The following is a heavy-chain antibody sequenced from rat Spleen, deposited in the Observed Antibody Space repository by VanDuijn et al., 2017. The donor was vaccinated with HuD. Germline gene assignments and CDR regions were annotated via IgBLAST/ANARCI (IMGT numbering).Heavy chain of an antibody. CDR3: TTGGTTLYVMDV. J-gene: IGHJ4*01. V-gene: IGHV5-20*01. CDR2: ISYDGSSI. D-gene: IGHD1-10*01. CDR1: GFTFSDYY. Sequence: EVQLVESGGGLVQPGRSLKLSCAASGFTFSDYYMAWVRQAPTKGLVWVATISYDGSSIYYRDSVKGRFTVSRDNAKSTLYLQMDSLRSEDTATYYCTTGGTTLYVMDVWGQGASVTVSS.